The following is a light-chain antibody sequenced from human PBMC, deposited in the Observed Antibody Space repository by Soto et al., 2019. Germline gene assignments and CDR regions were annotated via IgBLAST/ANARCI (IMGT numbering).Light chain of an antibody. CDR1: QSVSSY. Sequence: EIVLTQSPATLSLSPGERATLSCRASQSVSSYLAWYQQKPGQAPRLLIYDASNRATGIPARFSGSGSGTAFTLTIISLEPEDFSVYYCQQRSTWPGTFGQGTKLEIK. J-gene: IGKJ2*01. CDR2: DAS. V-gene: IGKV3-11*01. CDR3: QQRSTWPGT.